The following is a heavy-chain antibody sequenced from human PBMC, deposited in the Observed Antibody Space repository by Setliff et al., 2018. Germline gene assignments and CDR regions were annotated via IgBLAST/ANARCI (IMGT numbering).Heavy chain of an antibody. V-gene: IGHV4-39*07. CDR1: GASISTTYYY. J-gene: IGHJ5*02. CDR2: IYQNGIT. CDR3: ATDGPVLNGDYIS. Sequence: SETLSLTCSVSGASISTTYYYWDWIRQSPEKGLEWIGTIYQNGITYYNPSVKSRVTISVDKSKNQFSQSLRSVTAADTAVYYCATDGPVLNGDYISWGQGTLVTVSS. D-gene: IGHD3-10*01.